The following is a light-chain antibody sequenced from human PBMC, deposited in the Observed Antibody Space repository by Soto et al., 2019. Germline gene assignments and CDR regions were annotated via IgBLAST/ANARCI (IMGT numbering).Light chain of an antibody. CDR1: SSDVGSYNR. CDR2: EVS. V-gene: IGLV2-18*02. CDR3: SSYTSSSTYV. Sequence: QSALTQPPSVSGSPGQSVAISCTGTSSDVGSYNRVSWYQQPPGTAPKLLIYEVSDRPSGVPDRFSGSKSGNTASLTISGLQAEDVAHYYCSSYTSSSTYVFGTGTMLTVL. J-gene: IGLJ1*01.